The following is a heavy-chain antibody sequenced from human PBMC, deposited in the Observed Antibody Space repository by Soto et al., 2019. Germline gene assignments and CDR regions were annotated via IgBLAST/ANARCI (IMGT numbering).Heavy chain of an antibody. CDR1: GACINNNASY. V-gene: IGHV4-30-4*01. J-gene: IGHJ2*01. CDR3: ARMSYFYDKWYFDL. D-gene: IGHD3-22*01. CDR2: VYYSGTT. Sequence: PSETLSLTCPVCGACINNNASYWSWIRQTPGKGLEWIGYVYYSGTTDYIPSLKSRLSMSIDKSQNQFTLKLNSVTAADTATYYCARMSYFYDKWYFDLRGGGTLVPSPQ.